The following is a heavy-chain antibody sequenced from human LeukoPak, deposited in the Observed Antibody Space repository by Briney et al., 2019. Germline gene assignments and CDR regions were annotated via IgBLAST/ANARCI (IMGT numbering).Heavy chain of an antibody. CDR2: ISWIRGYI. D-gene: IGHD6-19*01. CDR1: GFTFDNCF. CDR3: AKVRGTYSSGYFFAY. J-gene: IGHJ4*02. V-gene: IGHV3-9*01. Sequence: ARSLRLSCSASGFTFDNCFLHWVRPAPGKGLNWLSIISWIRGYIGFADSVKGRFTISRDNAKKSLDVQMNSLRAEDTAFYYCAKVRGTYSSGYFFAYWGQGTLVTVSS.